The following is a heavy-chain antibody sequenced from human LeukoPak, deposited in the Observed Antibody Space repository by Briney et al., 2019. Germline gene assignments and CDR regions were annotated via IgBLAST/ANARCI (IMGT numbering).Heavy chain of an antibody. Sequence: GGSLRLSCSASGFTFSGHFMHWVRQAPGKGLEYVSSISINGDKTYYAESVKGRFTISRDNFKNTLYLQLSSLRVEDTAVYYCIKDRIGTWSFDHWGQGTLLTVSS. D-gene: IGHD1-26*01. V-gene: IGHV3-64D*06. J-gene: IGHJ4*02. CDR2: ISINGDKT. CDR1: GFTFSGHF. CDR3: IKDRIGTWSFDH.